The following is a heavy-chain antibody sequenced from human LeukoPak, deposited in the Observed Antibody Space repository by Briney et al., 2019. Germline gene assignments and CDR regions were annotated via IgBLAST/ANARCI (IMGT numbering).Heavy chain of an antibody. Sequence: SETLSLTCTVSGGSISSGGYYWSWIRQHPGKGLEWIGYIYYSGSTYNNPSLKSRVTISVDTSKNQFSLKLSSVTAADTAVYYCARVHYDFWSGSPRWFDPWGQGTLATVSS. V-gene: IGHV4-31*03. CDR2: IYYSGST. CDR3: ARVHYDFWSGSPRWFDP. D-gene: IGHD3-3*01. CDR1: GGSISSGGYY. J-gene: IGHJ5*02.